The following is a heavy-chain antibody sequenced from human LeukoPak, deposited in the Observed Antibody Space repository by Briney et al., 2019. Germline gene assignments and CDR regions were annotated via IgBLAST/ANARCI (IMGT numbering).Heavy chain of an antibody. D-gene: IGHD6-19*01. CDR1: GYSFTNYW. Sequence: GESLKISCEGSGYSFTNYWIGWVRQMPGKGLEWMGIIYPGDSDTRYSPSLQGQLTILADKSISTAYLQWSSLKASDTAMYYCARSWVAGYGTVLDYWGQGTLVIVSS. CDR2: IYPGDSDT. J-gene: IGHJ4*02. V-gene: IGHV5-51*01. CDR3: ARSWVAGYGTVLDY.